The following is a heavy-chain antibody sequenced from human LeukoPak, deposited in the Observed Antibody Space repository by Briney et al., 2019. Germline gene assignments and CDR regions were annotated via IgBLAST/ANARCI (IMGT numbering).Heavy chain of an antibody. CDR3: ARDPSSVDIVANVAFDI. J-gene: IGHJ3*02. Sequence: PSETLSLTCTVSGGSISSYYWSWIRQPAGKGLEWIGRIHTSGSTNYNPSLKSRVTMSGDTSKNQFSLKLSSVTAADTAVYHCARDPSSVDIVANVAFDIWGQGTMVTVSS. CDR2: IHTSGST. D-gene: IGHD5-12*01. V-gene: IGHV4-4*07. CDR1: GGSISSYY.